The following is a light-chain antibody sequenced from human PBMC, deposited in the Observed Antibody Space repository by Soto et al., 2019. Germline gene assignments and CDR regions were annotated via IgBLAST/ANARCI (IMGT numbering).Light chain of an antibody. J-gene: IGKJ3*01. CDR2: RAS. Sequence: DIVLTQSPGTLSLSPGERATLSCRASQSVSDNHLAWYQQKPGQAPRLLIYRASRRATDIPDRFSGSGSGTEFSLPISRLEPEDFAVYYGQQYGSSPRFTFGPGTKVDI. CDR3: QQYGSSPRFT. CDR1: QSVSDNH. V-gene: IGKV3-20*01.